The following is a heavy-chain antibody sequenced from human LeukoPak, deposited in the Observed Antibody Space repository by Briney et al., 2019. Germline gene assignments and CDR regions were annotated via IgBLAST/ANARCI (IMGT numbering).Heavy chain of an antibody. CDR3: AKDIPYCSGGSCYGYAFDI. CDR2: ISWNSGSI. V-gene: IGHV3-9*01. J-gene: IGHJ3*02. CDR1: GFTFDDYT. Sequence: TGGSLRLSCAASGFTFDDYTMHWVRQAPGKGLEWVSGISWNSGSIGYADSVKGRFTISRDNAKNSLYLQMNSLRAEDTALYYCAKDIPYCSGGSCYGYAFDIWGQGTMVTVSS. D-gene: IGHD2-15*01.